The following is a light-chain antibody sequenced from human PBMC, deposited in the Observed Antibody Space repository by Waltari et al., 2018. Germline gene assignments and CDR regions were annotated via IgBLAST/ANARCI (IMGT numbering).Light chain of an antibody. CDR1: SSDVGGYNY. J-gene: IGLJ2*01. CDR2: DVS. Sequence: QSALTQPRSVSGSPGQSVTISCTGTSSDVGGYNYVSWYQQHPGKAPKLMIYDVSKGPPGVPDRFSGSKAGSTASLTISGLQAEDEADYYCCSYAGSYPVVFGGGTKLTVL. CDR3: CSYAGSYPVV. V-gene: IGLV2-11*01.